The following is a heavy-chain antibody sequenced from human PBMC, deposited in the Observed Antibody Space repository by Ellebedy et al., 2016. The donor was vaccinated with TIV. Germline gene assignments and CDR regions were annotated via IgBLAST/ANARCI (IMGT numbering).Heavy chain of an antibody. CDR3: ARGYYYDSSGYYFFDY. Sequence: SETLSLXCTVSGGSISSYYWSWIRQPPGKGLEWIGYIYYSGSTNYNPSLKSRVTISVDTSKNQFSLKLSSVTAADTAVYYCARGYYYDSSGYYFFDYWGQGTLVTVSS. CDR1: GGSISSYY. J-gene: IGHJ4*02. V-gene: IGHV4-59*08. D-gene: IGHD3-22*01. CDR2: IYYSGST.